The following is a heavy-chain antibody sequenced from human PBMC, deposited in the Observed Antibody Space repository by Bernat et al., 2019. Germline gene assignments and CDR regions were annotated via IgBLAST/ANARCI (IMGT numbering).Heavy chain of an antibody. CDR2: ISSSSNYI. J-gene: IGHJ4*02. D-gene: IGHD1-26*01. Sequence: EVQLVESGGGLVKPGGSLRLSCAASGFTLSSYGMNWVRQAPGKGLEWVSFISSSSNYIYYADSVKGRFTVSRDNAKNSLYLQMGSLRAEDTAVYYCARHRAWELRDYWGQGTLVTVSS. CDR1: GFTLSSYG. V-gene: IGHV3-21*01. CDR3: ARHRAWELRDY.